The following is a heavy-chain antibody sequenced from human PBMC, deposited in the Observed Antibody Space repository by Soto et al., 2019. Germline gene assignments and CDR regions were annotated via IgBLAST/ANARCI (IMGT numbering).Heavy chain of an antibody. Sequence: QVQLQESGPGLVKPSGTLSLACAVSGASAPITTCWTWVRQPPGKGLEWIGEIYHSGRTNYNPSLQSRLTISVDKSKNQFSLKLSSVTAADTALYYCARLGSGFDYWGQGTLVTVSS. CDR1: GASAPITTC. J-gene: IGHJ4*02. CDR2: IYHSGRT. D-gene: IGHD6-19*01. V-gene: IGHV4-4*02. CDR3: ARLGSGFDY.